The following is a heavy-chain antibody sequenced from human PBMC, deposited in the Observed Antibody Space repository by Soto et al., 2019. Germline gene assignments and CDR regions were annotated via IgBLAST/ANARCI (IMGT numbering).Heavy chain of an antibody. CDR2: LSYQGSDK. CDR3: AKDHLTTTVSTVGY. Sequence: QVQLVESGGGVVQPGRSLRLSCAASGFTFSNYGMHWVRQAPGKGLEWVAVLSYQGSDKYYADSVKGRFTISRDNSKNTLYLQMDTLRAEDTALYYCAKDHLTTTVSTVGYWGQGTLVTVSS. J-gene: IGHJ4*02. CDR1: GFTFSNYG. D-gene: IGHD4-17*01. V-gene: IGHV3-30*18.